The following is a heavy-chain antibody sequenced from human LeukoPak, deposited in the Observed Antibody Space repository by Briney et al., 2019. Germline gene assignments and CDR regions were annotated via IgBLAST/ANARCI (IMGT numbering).Heavy chain of an antibody. CDR3: ASKSERFLETGAFDI. CDR1: GGSVSSYY. V-gene: IGHV4-59*02. D-gene: IGHD3-3*01. Sequence: SETLSLTCTVSGGSVSSYYWSWIRQPPGKGLEWIGYIYYSGSINYNPSLESRVTISVDTSKNQFSLRLSSVTTADTAVYFCASKSERFLETGAFDIWGQGTMVTVSS. J-gene: IGHJ3*02. CDR2: IYYSGSI.